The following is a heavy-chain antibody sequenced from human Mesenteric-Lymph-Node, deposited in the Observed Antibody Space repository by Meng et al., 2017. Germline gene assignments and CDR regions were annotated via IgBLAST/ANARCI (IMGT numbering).Heavy chain of an antibody. J-gene: IGHJ4*02. CDR1: GGSISSGSYY. V-gene: IGHV4-61*02. CDR2: IYTSGST. CDR3: ARINGQWLVLDY. Sequence: SETLSPTCTVSGGSISSGSYYWSWIRQPAGKGREWIGRIYTSGSTNYNPSLKSRVTITVDPSKSQFSLKLSSVTAADTAVYYCARINGQWLVLDYWGQGTRVTVSS. D-gene: IGHD6-19*01.